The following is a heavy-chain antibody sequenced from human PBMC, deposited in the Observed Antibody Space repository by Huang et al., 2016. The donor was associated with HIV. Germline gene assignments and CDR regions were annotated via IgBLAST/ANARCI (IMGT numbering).Heavy chain of an antibody. CDR3: VRESLYFGDFLFDH. Sequence: QVQLVQSGAEVKRPGASLKVSCKTSGFTFTNYGFSWVRQAPGQGLQWLGWVSANSGDINDEVKFEGRVSMTADTTSGTAYMELRRLRSDDTATYYCVRESLYFGDFLFDHWGQGTPVTVSA. CDR2: VSANSGDI. V-gene: IGHV1-18*04. D-gene: IGHD3-10*01. CDR1: GFTFTNYG. J-gene: IGHJ4*02.